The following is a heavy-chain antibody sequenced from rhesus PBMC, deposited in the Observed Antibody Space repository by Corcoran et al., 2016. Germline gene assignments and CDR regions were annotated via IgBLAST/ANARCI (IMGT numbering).Heavy chain of an antibody. CDR2: IYWDDDK. D-gene: IGHD6-25*01. J-gene: IGHJ4*01. Sequence: QVTLKESGPALVKPTQTLTLTCTFSGFSLTTSGMGVGWIRQPPGKALEWLALIYWDDDKRSSTSLKTRLTISKDTSKNQVVLTMTNLDPVDAATYYCARRGFSGRRNSFDYWGQGVLVTVSS. V-gene: IGHV2-174*01. CDR1: GFSLTTSGMG. CDR3: ARRGFSGRRNSFDY.